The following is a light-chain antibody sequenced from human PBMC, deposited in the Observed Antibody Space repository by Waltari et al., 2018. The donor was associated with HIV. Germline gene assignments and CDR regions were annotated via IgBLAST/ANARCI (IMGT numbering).Light chain of an antibody. Sequence: QSALTQPASVSGSPGQSITISCTGTSSDVGGYNYVYWYQQHPGNAPKLMIYDVSYRPSGVSNRFSGSKSGNTASLTISGLQAEDEADYYCSSYTSSSTLYVVFGGGTKLTVL. CDR3: SSYTSSSTLYVV. V-gene: IGLV2-14*01. J-gene: IGLJ2*01. CDR2: DVS. CDR1: SSDVGGYNY.